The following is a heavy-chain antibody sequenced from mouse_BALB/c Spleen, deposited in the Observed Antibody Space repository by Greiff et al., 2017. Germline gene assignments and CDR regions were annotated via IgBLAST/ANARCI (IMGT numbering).Heavy chain of an antibody. CDR1: GFTFRSYA. V-gene: IGHV5-9-3*01. J-gene: IGHJ3*01. Sequence: EVKLMESGGGLVKPGGSLKLSCAASGFTFRSYAMSWVRQTPEKRLEWVATISSGGSYTYYPDSVKGRFTISRDNAKNTLYLQMSSLRSEDTAMKYRERQNWEAWAGFAYWGQGTLVTVSA. CDR3: ERQNWEAWAGFAY. CDR2: ISSGGSYT. D-gene: IGHD4-1*01.